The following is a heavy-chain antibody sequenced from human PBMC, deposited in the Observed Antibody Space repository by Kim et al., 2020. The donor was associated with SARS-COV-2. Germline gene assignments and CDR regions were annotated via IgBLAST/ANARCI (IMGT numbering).Heavy chain of an antibody. D-gene: IGHD6-19*01. CDR2: IYYSGST. J-gene: IGHJ3*02. CDR1: GGSISSYY. Sequence: SETLSLTCTVSGGSISSYYWGWIRQPPGKGLEWIGSIYYSGSTYYNPSLKSRVTISVDTSKNQFSLKLSSVTAADTAVYYCARHQSSGWYWGYAFDIWGQGTMVTVSS. CDR3: ARHQSSGWYWGYAFDI. V-gene: IGHV4-39*01.